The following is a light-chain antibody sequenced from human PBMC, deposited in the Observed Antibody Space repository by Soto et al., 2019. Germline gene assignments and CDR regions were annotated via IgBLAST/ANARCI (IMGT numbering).Light chain of an antibody. CDR1: QSITNDY. CDR3: QQYRTSPIT. Sequence: ENVLRQSPGTLSLSPGERATLSCRASQSITNDYLAWYQQKPGQAPRLLIYGASSRVTGIPDRFSGSGSGTDFTLTISRLAPEDFAVYYCQQYRTSPITFGQGTRLEIK. CDR2: GAS. V-gene: IGKV3-20*01. J-gene: IGKJ5*01.